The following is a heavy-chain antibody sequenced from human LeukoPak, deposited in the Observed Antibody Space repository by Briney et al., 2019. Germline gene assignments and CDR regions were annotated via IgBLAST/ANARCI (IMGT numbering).Heavy chain of an antibody. CDR1: GFTFSSYW. D-gene: IGHD4-17*01. V-gene: IGHV3-7*01. Sequence: SGGSLRLSCAASGFTFSSYWMSWVRQAPGKGLEWVANIKQDGSEKYYVDSVKGRFTISRDNAKNSLYLQMNSLRAEDTAVYYCAREPEPDDYGPFDPWGQGTLVTVSS. CDR2: IKQDGSEK. CDR3: AREPEPDDYGPFDP. J-gene: IGHJ5*02.